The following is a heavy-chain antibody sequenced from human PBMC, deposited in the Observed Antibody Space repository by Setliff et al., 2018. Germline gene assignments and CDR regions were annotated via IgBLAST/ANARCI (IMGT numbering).Heavy chain of an antibody. V-gene: IGHV3-33*03. J-gene: IGHJ4*02. CDR1: GFTFSTYR. Sequence: PGGSLRLSCAASGFTFSTYRMHWVRQAPGKGLEWVAVIWDDGGNKYHADSVKGRFTISRDSAKNTVYLQMNSLRAEDTAVYYCAPFCSHSSYCPPPDWGQGTLVTVSS. D-gene: IGHD2-15*01. CDR3: APFCSHSSYCPPPD. CDR2: IWDDGGNK.